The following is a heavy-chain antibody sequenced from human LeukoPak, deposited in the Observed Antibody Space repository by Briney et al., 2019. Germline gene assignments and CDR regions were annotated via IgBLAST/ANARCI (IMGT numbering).Heavy chain of an antibody. CDR2: IYTSGST. Sequence: SETLSLTCTVSGGSISDYYWSWIRQPAGKGLEWIGRIYTSGSTNYNPSLKSRVTMSIDTSKNQFSLKLSSVTAADTAVYYCARSTEESSGNAFDIWGQGTMVTVSS. J-gene: IGHJ3*02. V-gene: IGHV4-4*07. CDR1: GGSISDYY. D-gene: IGHD3-22*01. CDR3: ARSTEESSGNAFDI.